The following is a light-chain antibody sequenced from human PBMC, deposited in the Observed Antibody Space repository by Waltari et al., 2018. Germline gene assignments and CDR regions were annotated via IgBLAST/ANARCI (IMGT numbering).Light chain of an antibody. CDR3: SSYTITGTVL. Sequence: QSALTQPASVSGSPGQSIIISCTGPSRDIGDYNSVSWYQQHPGKAPKLLIYEVTNRPSGVSSRFSGSKSVNMASLAISGLQPEDEADYYCSSYTITGTVLFGGGTKLTVL. CDR2: EVT. CDR1: SRDIGDYNS. J-gene: IGLJ2*01. V-gene: IGLV2-14*01.